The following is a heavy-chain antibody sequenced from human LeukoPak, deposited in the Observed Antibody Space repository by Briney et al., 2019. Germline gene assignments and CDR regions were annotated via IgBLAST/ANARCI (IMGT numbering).Heavy chain of an antibody. V-gene: IGHV3-30*02. CDR3: ASGLERLYYYMDV. D-gene: IGHD1-1*01. Sequence: GGSLRLSCAASGFTFSSYGMHWVRQAPGKGLEWVAFIRYDGSNKYYADSVKGRFTISRDNSKNTLYLQMNSLRAEDTAVYYCASGLERLYYYMDVWGKGTTVTVSS. CDR1: GFTFSSYG. CDR2: IRYDGSNK. J-gene: IGHJ6*03.